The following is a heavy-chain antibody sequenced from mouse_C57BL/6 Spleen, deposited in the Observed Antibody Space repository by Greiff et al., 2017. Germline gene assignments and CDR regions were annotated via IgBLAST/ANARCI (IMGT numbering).Heavy chain of an antibody. D-gene: IGHD1-1*01. CDR2: IRLKSDNYAT. Sequence: EVMLVESGGGLVQPGGSMKLSCVASGFTFSNYWMNWVRQSPEKGLEWVAQIRLKSDNYATHYAESVKGRFTISREDSKSSVYLQMNNLRAEDTGIYYCTRITTVVRYFDVWGTGTTVTGSS. V-gene: IGHV6-3*01. J-gene: IGHJ1*03. CDR1: GFTFSNYW. CDR3: TRITTVVRYFDV.